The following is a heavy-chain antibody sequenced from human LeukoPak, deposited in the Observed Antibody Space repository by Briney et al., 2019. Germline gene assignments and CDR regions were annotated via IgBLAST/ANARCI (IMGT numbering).Heavy chain of an antibody. CDR2: INHSGST. J-gene: IGHJ6*02. CDR1: GGSISSYY. CDR3: ARKVLTPYGEGYYYGMDV. Sequence: SETLSLTCTVSGGSISSYYWSWIRQPPGKGLEWIGEINHSGSTNYNPSLKSRVTISVDTSKNQFSLKLSSVTAADTAVYYCARKVLTPYGEGYYYGMDVWGQGTTVTVSS. V-gene: IGHV4-34*01. D-gene: IGHD4-17*01.